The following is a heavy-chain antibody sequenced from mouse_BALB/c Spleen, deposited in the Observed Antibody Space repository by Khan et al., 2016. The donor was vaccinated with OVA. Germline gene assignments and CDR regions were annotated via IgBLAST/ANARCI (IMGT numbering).Heavy chain of an antibody. D-gene: IGHD2-1*01. V-gene: IGHV9-3-1*01. J-gene: IGHJ3*01. Sequence: QIQLVQSGPDLKKPGETVKISCKASGYTLTDYGMNWVKQTPGKGLKWMGWINTYTGEPTYADDFKGRFDFSLETSASTAYLQIINLKNEDTATXFCTRSQGNYLFAYWGQGTLVTVS. CDR1: GYTLTDYG. CDR2: INTYTGEP. CDR3: TRSQGNYLFAY.